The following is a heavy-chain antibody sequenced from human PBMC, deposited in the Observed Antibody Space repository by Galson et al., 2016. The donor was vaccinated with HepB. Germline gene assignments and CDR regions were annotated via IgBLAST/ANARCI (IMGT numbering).Heavy chain of an antibody. Sequence: CAISGDSVSSNSAAWNWIRQPPSRGLEWLGRTYYRSKWYNDYAVSVKSRIIVNPDTSKNQFSLQLNSVTPEDTAVYYCVEQRKGAPYGMDVWGQGTTVTVSS. CDR3: VEQRKGAPYGMDV. CDR2: TYYRSKWYN. V-gene: IGHV6-1*01. D-gene: IGHD1/OR15-1a*01. J-gene: IGHJ6*02. CDR1: GDSVSSNSAA.